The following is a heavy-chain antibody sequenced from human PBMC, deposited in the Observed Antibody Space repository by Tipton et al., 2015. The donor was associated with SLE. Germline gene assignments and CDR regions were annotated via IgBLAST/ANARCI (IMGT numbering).Heavy chain of an antibody. D-gene: IGHD6-13*01. CDR1: GDSISGTNYY. Sequence: TLSLTCTVSGDSISGTNYYWGWIRQPPGKGLEWIGNTHYYGSTYYNPSLKSRVTISVGTSKNQFSLKLSSVTAADTAVYYCARGGGDSNSCQDFDRWGQGTLVTVSS. CDR2: THYYGST. J-gene: IGHJ4*02. CDR3: ARGGGDSNSCQDFDR. V-gene: IGHV4-39*07.